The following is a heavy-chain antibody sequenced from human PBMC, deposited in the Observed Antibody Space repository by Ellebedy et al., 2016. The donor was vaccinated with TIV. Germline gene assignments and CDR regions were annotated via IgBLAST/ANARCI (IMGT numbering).Heavy chain of an antibody. J-gene: IGHJ2*01. CDR2: MNPNSGNT. V-gene: IGHV1-8*01. CDR1: GYTFTSYD. Sequence: ASVKVSXXASGYTFTSYDINWVRQATGQGLEWMGWMNPNSGNTGYAQKFQGRVTMTRSTSISTAYMELSSLRSEDTAVYYCARGIQYYDFWSGYSTGYFDLWGRGTLVTVSS. CDR3: ARGIQYYDFWSGYSTGYFDL. D-gene: IGHD3-3*01.